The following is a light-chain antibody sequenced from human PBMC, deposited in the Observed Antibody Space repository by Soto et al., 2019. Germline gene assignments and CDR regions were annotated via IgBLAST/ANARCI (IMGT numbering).Light chain of an antibody. V-gene: IGKV2D-29*02. CDR2: EVS. Sequence: DVVMTQTPLSLSVAPGQPSSISCKSSQSLLHINGETVLFWYLQKPGQSPQLLIYEVSTRVSGVPDRFSGRGSATDFTLEISRVETHDVGIYYCMQSTQLPPTFGQGARLEI. CDR1: QSLLHINGETV. J-gene: IGKJ5*01. CDR3: MQSTQLPPT.